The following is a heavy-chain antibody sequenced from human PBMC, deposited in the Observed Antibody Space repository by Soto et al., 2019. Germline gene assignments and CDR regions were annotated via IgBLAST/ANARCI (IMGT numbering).Heavy chain of an antibody. CDR3: ARDVWFGEVSPFQH. J-gene: IGHJ1*01. CDR2: ISAYNGTL. V-gene: IGHV1-18*01. Sequence: QVELVQSGAEVKKPGASVKVSCKTSGYNFFTYALSWVRQAPGQGLEWIGWISAYNGTLKYAQKFQDRVTLTTDTSTNTAYMEMRGLRSDDTAVYLCARDVWFGEVSPFQHWGQGTPVTVSS. CDR1: GYNFFTYA. D-gene: IGHD3-10*01.